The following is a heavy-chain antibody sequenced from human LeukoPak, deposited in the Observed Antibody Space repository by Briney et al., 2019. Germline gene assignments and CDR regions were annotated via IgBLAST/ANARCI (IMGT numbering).Heavy chain of an antibody. CDR2: ISSSSSYI. Sequence: GGSLRLSCAASGFTFSSYSMNWVRQAPAKGLEWVSSISSSSSYIYYADSVKGRFTISRDNAKNSLYLQMNSLRAEDTAVYYCARHSSSGWYGYFDYWGQGTLVTVSS. CDR3: ARHSSSGWYGYFDY. D-gene: IGHD6-19*01. V-gene: IGHV3-21*01. CDR1: GFTFSSYS. J-gene: IGHJ4*02.